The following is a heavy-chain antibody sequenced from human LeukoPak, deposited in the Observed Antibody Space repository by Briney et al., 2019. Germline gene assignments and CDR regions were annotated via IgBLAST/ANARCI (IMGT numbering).Heavy chain of an antibody. CDR2: ISSNGGST. D-gene: IGHD5-12*01. Sequence: PGGSLRLSCSASGFTFSDYSMHWVRQAPGKGLEYVSAISSNGGSTYYASSVKGRFTISRDNSKNTLYLQMGSLRTEDTAVYYCARGPSGYHNTGGQGTLVTVSS. CDR3: ARGPSGYHNT. V-gene: IGHV3-64*01. CDR1: GFTFSDYS. J-gene: IGHJ4*02.